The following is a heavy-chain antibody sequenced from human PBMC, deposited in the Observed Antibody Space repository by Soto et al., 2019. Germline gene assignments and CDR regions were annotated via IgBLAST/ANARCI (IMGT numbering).Heavy chain of an antibody. CDR2: ISHGSSNI. Sequence: PGRSLRLSSAASGFSFSTYGMHWVRQAPGKGLEWVSVISHGSSNIYYADSVKGRFTISRDNAKNSLYLQMNSLRAEDTAVYYCARDYYGSGSYSYWGQGTLVTVSS. CDR3: ARDYYGSGSYSY. CDR1: GFSFSTYG. D-gene: IGHD3-10*01. J-gene: IGHJ4*02. V-gene: IGHV3-21*01.